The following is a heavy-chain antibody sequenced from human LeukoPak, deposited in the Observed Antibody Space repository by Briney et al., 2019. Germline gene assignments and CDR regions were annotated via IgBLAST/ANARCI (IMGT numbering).Heavy chain of an antibody. CDR1: GFTFSSYA. CDR3: ARDQGSGAFDI. Sequence: GGSLRLSCAASGFTFSSYAMHWVRQAPGKGLEYVSAISSNGGSTYYANSVKGRFTISRDNSKNTLYLQMGSLRAEDVAVYYCARDQGSGAFDIWGQGTMVTVSS. V-gene: IGHV3-64*01. J-gene: IGHJ3*02. CDR2: ISSNGGST.